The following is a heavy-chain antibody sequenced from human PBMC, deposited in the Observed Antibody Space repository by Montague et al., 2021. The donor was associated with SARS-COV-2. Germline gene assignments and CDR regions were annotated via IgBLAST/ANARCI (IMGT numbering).Heavy chain of an antibody. D-gene: IGHD2-2*01. V-gene: IGHV3-48*03. J-gene: IGHJ6*02. CDR2: ISSSGSTI. CDR1: GFTFSSYE. CDR3: ARDSFVVVPAASNYYYYYGMDV. Sequence: SLRLSCAASGFTFSSYEMNWVRQAPGKGLEWVSYISSSGSTIYYADSVKGRFTISRDNAKNSLYLQMNSLRAEDTAVYYCARDSFVVVPAASNYYYYYGMDVWGQGTTVTVSS.